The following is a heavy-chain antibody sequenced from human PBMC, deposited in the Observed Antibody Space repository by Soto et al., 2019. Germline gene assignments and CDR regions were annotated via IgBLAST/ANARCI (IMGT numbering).Heavy chain of an antibody. CDR2: IYPGASDT. CDR3: ARRTYYYNRSGFYYWFDP. Sequence: GESLKISCKGSGYSFTRYWIDWVRQMPGKGLEWMGIIYPGASDTRYSPSFQGQVTISADKSISTAYLHWSSLKASDTAMYYCARRTYYYNRSGFYYWFDPWGQGTRVTVSS. D-gene: IGHD3-22*01. CDR1: GYSFTRYW. J-gene: IGHJ5*02. V-gene: IGHV5-51*01.